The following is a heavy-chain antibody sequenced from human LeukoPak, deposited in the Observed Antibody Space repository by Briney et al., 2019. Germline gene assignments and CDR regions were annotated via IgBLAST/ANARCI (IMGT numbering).Heavy chain of an antibody. CDR2: INHSGST. CDR3: ARGIYVDIVATAPPFDY. CDR1: GGSFSGYY. V-gene: IGHV4-34*01. D-gene: IGHD5-12*01. Sequence: SETLSLTCAVYGGSFSGYYWSWIRQPPGKGLEWIGEINHSGSTNYNPSLKSRVTISVDTSKNQFSLKLSCVTAADTAVYYCARGIYVDIVATAPPFDYWGQGTLVTVSS. J-gene: IGHJ4*02.